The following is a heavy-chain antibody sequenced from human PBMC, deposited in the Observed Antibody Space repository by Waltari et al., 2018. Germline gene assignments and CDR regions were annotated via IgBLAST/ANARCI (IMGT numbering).Heavy chain of an antibody. V-gene: IGHV4-61*09. CDR3: ARGGRSSGWPFFDS. CDR1: GDSISGSRYC. D-gene: IGHD6-19*01. Sequence: QVQLQESGPGLLKPSQTLSLTCTVSGDSISGSRYCWTWIRQPAGKEPEYIGYIYAGGNTVYNPSLKSLVTMSVEGSKNQFSLDLISVTATDTAIYYCARGGRSSGWPFFDSWGQGALVTVSS. CDR2: IYAGGNT. J-gene: IGHJ4*02.